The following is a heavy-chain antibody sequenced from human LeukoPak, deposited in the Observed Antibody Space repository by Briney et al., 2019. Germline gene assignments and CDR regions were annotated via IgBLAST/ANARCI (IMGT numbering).Heavy chain of an antibody. Sequence: GGSLRLSCAASGFTFSSYSMNWVRQAPGKGLEWVSSISSSSSHIYYADSVKGRFTISRDDSKNTLSLQMNSLRVEDTAVYYCARDLAWGAFDYWGQGTLVTVSS. V-gene: IGHV3-21*04. CDR3: ARDLAWGAFDY. J-gene: IGHJ4*02. CDR1: GFTFSSYS. CDR2: ISSSSSHI. D-gene: IGHD7-27*01.